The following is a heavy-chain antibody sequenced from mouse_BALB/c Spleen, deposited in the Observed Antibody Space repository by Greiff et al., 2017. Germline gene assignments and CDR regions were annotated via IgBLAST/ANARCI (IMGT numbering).Heavy chain of an antibody. V-gene: IGHV5-17*03. J-gene: IGHJ4*01. Sequence: EVKLVESGGGLVQPGGSRKLSCAASGFTFSNFGMHWVRQAPEKGLEWVAYISSGSSTIYYADTVKGRFTISRENAKNTLYLEMSSLRSEDTAMYYCARAYPHYAMDYWGQGTSVTVSS. CDR1: GFTFSNFG. CDR3: ARAYPHYAMDY. CDR2: ISSGSSTI.